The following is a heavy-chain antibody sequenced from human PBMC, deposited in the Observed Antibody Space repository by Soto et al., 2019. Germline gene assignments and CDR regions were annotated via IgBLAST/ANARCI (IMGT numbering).Heavy chain of an antibody. D-gene: IGHD3-10*01. CDR2: IIPIFGTA. V-gene: IGHV1-69*01. Sequence: QVQLVQSGAEVKKPGSSVKVSCKASGGTFSSYAISWVRQAPGQGLEWMGGIIPIFGTANYAQKFQGRVTITADESTSTAYMELSSLRSEDTAVYYCARGDDGSGSYYSAKGTDYYYYGMDVWGQGTTVTVSS. CDR1: GGTFSSYA. J-gene: IGHJ6*02. CDR3: ARGDDGSGSYYSAKGTDYYYYGMDV.